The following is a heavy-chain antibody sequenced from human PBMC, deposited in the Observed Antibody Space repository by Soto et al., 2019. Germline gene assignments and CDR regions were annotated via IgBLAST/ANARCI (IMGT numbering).Heavy chain of an antibody. CDR3: ARVNWNLGYYGMDV. J-gene: IGHJ6*02. Sequence: LSQTLSLTCAISGDSVSSNSAAWNWIRQSPSRGLEWLGRTYYRSKWYNDYAVSVKSRITINPDTSKNQFSLQLNSVTPEDTAVYYCARVNWNLGYYGMDVWGQGTPVTVSS. CDR1: GDSVSSNSAA. V-gene: IGHV6-1*01. D-gene: IGHD1-7*01. CDR2: TYYRSKWYN.